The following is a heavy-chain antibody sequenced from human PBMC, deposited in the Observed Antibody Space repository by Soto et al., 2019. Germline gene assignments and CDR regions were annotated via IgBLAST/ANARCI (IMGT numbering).Heavy chain of an antibody. Sequence: QLQLQESGPGLVKPSETLSLTCTVSGGSISSSSYYWGWIRQPPGKGLEWIGSIYYSGNTYYNPSLKSRVTISVDTSKNQFSLKLSSVTAADPAVYYCARHVAGYSSGLDYWGQGTLVTVSS. CDR2: IYYSGNT. CDR3: ARHVAGYSSGLDY. D-gene: IGHD6-19*01. CDR1: GGSISSSSYY. V-gene: IGHV4-39*01. J-gene: IGHJ4*02.